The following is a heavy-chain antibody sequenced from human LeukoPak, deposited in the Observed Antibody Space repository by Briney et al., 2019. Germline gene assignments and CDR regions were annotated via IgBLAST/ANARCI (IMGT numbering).Heavy chain of an antibody. CDR2: IKQDGSEK. CDR3: ARDNPTYYDFWSGYYIPFYYYYYMDV. J-gene: IGHJ6*03. Sequence: GGSLRLSCAASGFTFSSYWMSWVRQAPGKGLEWVANIKQDGSEKYYVDSVKGRFTISRDNAKNSLYLQMNSLRAEDTAVYYCARDNPTYYDFWSGYYIPFYYYYYMDVWGKGTTVTVSS. V-gene: IGHV3-7*01. CDR1: GFTFSSYW. D-gene: IGHD3-3*01.